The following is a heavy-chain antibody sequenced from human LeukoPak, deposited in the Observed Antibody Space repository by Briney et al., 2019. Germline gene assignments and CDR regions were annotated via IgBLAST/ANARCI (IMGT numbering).Heavy chain of an antibody. V-gene: IGHV3-7*05. CDR2: IKEDEGET. Sequence: PGGSLRLSCAASGFTFSAHGMSWVRQAPGKGLEWVSTIKEDEGETYYADSAKGRFTISRDNTKTTLYLHMTTLRAEDTAVYYCARALKTDGGAYSALYYWGEGTLVIASS. J-gene: IGHJ4*02. CDR3: ARALKTDGGAYSALYY. D-gene: IGHD3-16*01. CDR1: GFTFSAHG.